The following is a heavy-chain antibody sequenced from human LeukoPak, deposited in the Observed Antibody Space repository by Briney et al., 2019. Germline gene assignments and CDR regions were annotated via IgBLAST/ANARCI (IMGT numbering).Heavy chain of an antibody. Sequence: GRSLRLSCAASGFTFSGYAMHWVRQAPGKGLEWVAVISYDGSNKYYADSVKGRFTISRDNSKNTLYLQMNSLRTEDTAVYYCARNVEMATIMMEYYFDYWGQGTLVTSPQ. J-gene: IGHJ4*02. CDR1: GFTFSGYA. CDR2: ISYDGSNK. V-gene: IGHV3-30-3*01. CDR3: ARNVEMATIMMEYYFDY. D-gene: IGHD5-12*01.